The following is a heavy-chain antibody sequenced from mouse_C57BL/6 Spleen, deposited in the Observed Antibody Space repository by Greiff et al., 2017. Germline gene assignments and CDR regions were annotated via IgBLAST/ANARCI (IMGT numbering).Heavy chain of an antibody. CDR2: IDPSDSYT. CDR1: GYTFTSYW. Sequence: QVQLQQPGAELVKPGASVKMSCKASGYTFTSYWMQWVKQRPGQGLEWIGEIDPSDSYTNYNKKFKGKATLTVDTSSSPAYMQLSSLTSEDTAVYYCASSIGDSNYLCYWGQGTTLTVSS. CDR3: ASSIGDSNYLCY. D-gene: IGHD2-5*01. J-gene: IGHJ2*01. V-gene: IGHV1-50*01.